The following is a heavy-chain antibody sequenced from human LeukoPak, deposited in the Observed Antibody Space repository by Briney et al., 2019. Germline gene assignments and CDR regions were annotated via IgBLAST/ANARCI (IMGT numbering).Heavy chain of an antibody. CDR2: IYYSEST. J-gene: IGHJ5*02. V-gene: IGHV4-61*03. CDR3: ARKFDA. CDR1: GDSVNSGNSY. Sequence: SETLSLTRTVSGDSVNSGNSYWTWTRQPPGKGLEWIGSIYYSESTNYNPSLKSRVTISLDTSNNHLSLKLTSVTAADTAVYYCARKFDAWGQGTLLTVSS.